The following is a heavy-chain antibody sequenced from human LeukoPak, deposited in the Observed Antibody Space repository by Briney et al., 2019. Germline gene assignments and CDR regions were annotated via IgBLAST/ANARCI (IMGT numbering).Heavy chain of an antibody. V-gene: IGHV4-39*01. Sequence: SETLSLTCTVSGGSISSSSYYWGWIRQPPGKGLEWIGSIYYSGSTYYNPSLKSRVTISVDTSKNQFSLKLSSVTAADTAVYYCARGQLLLEGYVYYMDVWGKGTTVTVSS. CDR1: GGSISSSSYY. D-gene: IGHD2-2*01. CDR2: IYYSGST. J-gene: IGHJ6*03. CDR3: ARGQLLLEGYVYYMDV.